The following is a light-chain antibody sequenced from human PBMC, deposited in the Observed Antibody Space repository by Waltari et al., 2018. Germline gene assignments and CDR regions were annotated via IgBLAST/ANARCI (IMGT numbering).Light chain of an antibody. CDR3: ASCTDTIPPVV. CDR2: GVN. V-gene: IGLV2-14*01. J-gene: IGLJ2*01. Sequence: QSALTQPASVSGSPGQSITISCTGTSRDIGLYNCVSWYQLHPGEAPTLILYGVNSRPSGVSNHFSGTKSGTTASLTISGLQGDDEADYFCASCTDTIPPVVFGGGTKLTVL. CDR1: SRDIGLYNC.